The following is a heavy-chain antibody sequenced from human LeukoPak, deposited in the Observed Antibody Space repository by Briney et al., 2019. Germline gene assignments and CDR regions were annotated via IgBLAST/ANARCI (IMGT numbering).Heavy chain of an antibody. Sequence: GASVKVSCKASGGTFSSYAISWVRQAPGQGLEWMGGIISIFGTANYAQKFQGRVTITADKSTSTAYMELSSLRSEDTAVYYCASRGGYSGYDRYFYYYYGMDVWGKGTTVTVSS. CDR1: GGTFSSYA. D-gene: IGHD5-12*01. CDR2: IISIFGTA. J-gene: IGHJ6*04. V-gene: IGHV1-69*06. CDR3: ASRGGYSGYDRYFYYYYGMDV.